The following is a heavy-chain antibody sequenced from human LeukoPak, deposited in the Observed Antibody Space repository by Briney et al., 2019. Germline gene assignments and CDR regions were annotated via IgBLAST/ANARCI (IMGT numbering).Heavy chain of an antibody. V-gene: IGHV3-74*01. J-gene: IGHJ5*02. Sequence: GGSLRLFCAASGLIHNSYWMHWVRQAPGKGLVWVSRINSDGSTTTYADSVKGRFTISRDNAKNTLYLQMNSLRAEDTAVYYCARGGGSRFRGFDPWGQGTLVTVSS. CDR3: ARGGGSRFRGFDP. CDR2: INSDGSTT. CDR1: GLIHNSYW. D-gene: IGHD2-15*01.